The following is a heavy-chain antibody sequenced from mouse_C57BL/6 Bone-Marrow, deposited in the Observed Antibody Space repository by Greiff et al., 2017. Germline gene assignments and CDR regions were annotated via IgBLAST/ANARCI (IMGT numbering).Heavy chain of an antibody. Sequence: QVQLQQSGPELVKPGASVKISCKASGYAFSSSWMNWVKQRPGKGLEWIGRIYPGDGATNYNGKFKGKATLTADKSSSTAYMQLSSLTSEDSAVYFCARKNYGPWYFDVWGTGTTVHVSS. D-gene: IGHD1-1*01. V-gene: IGHV1-82*01. CDR1: GYAFSSSW. J-gene: IGHJ1*03. CDR2: IYPGDGAT. CDR3: ARKNYGPWYFDV.